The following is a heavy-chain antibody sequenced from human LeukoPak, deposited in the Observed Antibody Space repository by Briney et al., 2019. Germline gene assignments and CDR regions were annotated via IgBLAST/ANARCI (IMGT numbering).Heavy chain of an antibody. V-gene: IGHV3-7*03. CDR2: IKQDGSEK. CDR3: AREKSFGDSFDC. J-gene: IGHJ4*02. CDR1: GFTFSNYW. D-gene: IGHD3-10*01. Sequence: PGGSLRLSCAASGFTFSNYWMSWVRQAPGKGLEWVANIKQDGSEKYYGDSVKGRFTISRDNAKNSLYLQMNSLSAEDTAVFYCAREKSFGDSFDCWGQGTLVTVPS.